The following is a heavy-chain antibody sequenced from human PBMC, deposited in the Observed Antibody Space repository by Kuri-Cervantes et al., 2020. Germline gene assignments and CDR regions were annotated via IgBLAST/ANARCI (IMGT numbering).Heavy chain of an antibody. D-gene: IGHD1-26*01. CDR2: IYYSGST. V-gene: IGHV4-59*06. CDR1: GGSISSYY. CDR3: AREVGATTFGYYYYGMDV. Sequence: SETLSLTCTVSGGSISSYYWSWIRQHPGKGLEWIGYIYYSGSTYYNPSLKSRVTISVDTSKNQFSLKLSSVTAADTAVYYCAREVGATTFGYYYYGMDVWGQGTTVTVSS. J-gene: IGHJ6*02.